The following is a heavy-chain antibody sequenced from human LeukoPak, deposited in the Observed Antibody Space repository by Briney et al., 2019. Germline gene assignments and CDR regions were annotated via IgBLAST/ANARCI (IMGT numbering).Heavy chain of an antibody. D-gene: IGHD6-19*01. CDR3: AKAWLVRGNDQH. V-gene: IGHV3-43*02. J-gene: IGHJ1*01. CDR2: ISGDGGST. Sequence: GGSLRLSCAASGFTFDNYAMHWVRQPPRQGLELVSLISGDGGSTYYSNSVKRRFTISSDNSKNALYIQKNSLRTEATASHYLAKAWLVRGNDQHWGRGTLATVSP. CDR1: GFTFDNYA.